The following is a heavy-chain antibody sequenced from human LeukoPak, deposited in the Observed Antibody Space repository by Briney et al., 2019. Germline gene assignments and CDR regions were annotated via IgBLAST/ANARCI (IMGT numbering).Heavy chain of an antibody. V-gene: IGHV3-74*01. CDR1: GFTFRDYW. D-gene: IGHD2-15*01. Sequence: GGSLRLSCAVSGFTFRDYWMHWVRQAPGKGLVWVSRLISDGSSASYADSVKGRFTISRDNTENTLYLEMNSLRAEDTAVYYCVRDSRYCPDVWGQGTTVTVSS. CDR3: VRDSRYCPDV. CDR2: LISDGSSA. J-gene: IGHJ6*02.